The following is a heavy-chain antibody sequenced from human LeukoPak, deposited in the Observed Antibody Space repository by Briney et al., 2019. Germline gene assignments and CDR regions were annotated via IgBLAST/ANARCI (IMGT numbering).Heavy chain of an antibody. D-gene: IGHD3-10*01. J-gene: IGHJ4*02. V-gene: IGHV4-59*01. CDR3: ASGGGRPVRGLITFFDY. CDR2: FHYSGNT. CDR1: NGSISSYY. Sequence: PSETLSLTCTVSNGSISSYYWSWIRQSPGGGLEWIGYFHYSGNTNSNPSLKSRVTMSVDTSKNHFSLRLSSVTAADTAVYYCASGGGRPVRGLITFFDYWGQGIQVTVSS.